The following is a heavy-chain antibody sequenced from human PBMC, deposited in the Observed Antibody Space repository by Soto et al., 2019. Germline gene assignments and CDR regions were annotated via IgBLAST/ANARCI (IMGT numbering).Heavy chain of an antibody. CDR3: ARERSGDYGDCFDY. V-gene: IGHV4-31*03. CDR2: IYYSGST. Sequence: QVQLQESGPGLVKPSQTLSLTCTVSGGSISSGGYYWSWIRQHPGKGLEWIGYIYYSGSTYYNPSLKSRVTRSVDTSKNQFSLKLSSVTAADTAVYYWARERSGDYGDCFDYWGQGTLVTVSS. J-gene: IGHJ4*02. D-gene: IGHD4-17*01. CDR1: GGSISSGGYY.